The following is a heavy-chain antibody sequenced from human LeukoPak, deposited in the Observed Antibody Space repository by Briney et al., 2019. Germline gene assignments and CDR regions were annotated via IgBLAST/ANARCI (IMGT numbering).Heavy chain of an antibody. CDR1: GYSISSGYY. CDR2: IYHSGST. V-gene: IGHV4-38-2*02. J-gene: IGHJ6*03. Sequence: PSETLSLTCTVSGYSISSGYYWGWIRQPPGKGLEWIGSIYHSGSTYYNPSLKSRVTISVDTSKNQFSLKLSSVTAADTAVYYCARGRVPAAIVTSYYYMDVWGKGTTVTISS. D-gene: IGHD2-2*02. CDR3: ARGRVPAAIVTSYYYMDV.